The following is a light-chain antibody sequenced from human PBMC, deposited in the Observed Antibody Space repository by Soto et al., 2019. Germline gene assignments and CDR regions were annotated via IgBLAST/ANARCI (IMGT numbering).Light chain of an antibody. CDR2: AAS. CDR1: QSIDDY. V-gene: IGKV1-39*01. Sequence: DIQMTQSPSSLSASVGDRVTITCRASQSIDDYLNWYQQKPGKAPKLLIYAASNLQGGVPSRFSGSGSGTDFTLTINTLQPEDFATYFCQQTYHSPRTFGPGTKVEI. J-gene: IGKJ3*01. CDR3: QQTYHSPRT.